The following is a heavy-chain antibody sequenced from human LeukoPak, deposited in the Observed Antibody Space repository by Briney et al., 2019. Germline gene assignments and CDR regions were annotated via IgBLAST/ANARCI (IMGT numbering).Heavy chain of an antibody. CDR3: ARQPYSSGWANWFDP. J-gene: IGHJ5*02. Sequence: SETLSLTCTVSGGSISSYYWSWIRQPPGKGLEWIGYIYFSGSTNYNPSLKSRVTISVDTSKNQFSLKLSSVTAADTAVYYCARQPYSSGWANWFDPWGQGTLVTVSS. D-gene: IGHD6-19*01. CDR1: GGSISSYY. CDR2: IYFSGST. V-gene: IGHV4-59*01.